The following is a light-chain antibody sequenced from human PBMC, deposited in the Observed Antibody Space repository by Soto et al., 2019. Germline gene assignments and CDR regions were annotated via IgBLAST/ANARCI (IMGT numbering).Light chain of an antibody. V-gene: IGKV4-1*01. J-gene: IGKJ2*03. CDR1: QSLLYSSNNKNY. CDR2: WAS. Sequence: DIVMTQSPDSLPVSLGERATINCKSSQSLLYSSNNKNYLAWYQQKPGQPPKLLIFWASTRESGVPDRFSGSWSGTDFTHTLSRLQAEDVAVYYCQQYYNTPYSFGQGTKLEIK. CDR3: QQYYNTPYS.